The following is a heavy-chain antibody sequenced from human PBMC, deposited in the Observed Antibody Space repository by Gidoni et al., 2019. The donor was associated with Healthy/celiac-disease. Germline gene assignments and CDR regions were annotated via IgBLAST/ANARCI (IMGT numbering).Heavy chain of an antibody. CDR1: GGTSSSYA. CDR3: ARDRCSSTSCYRDWFDP. CDR2: LIPIFGTA. V-gene: IGHV1-69*01. Sequence: QVQLVQSGAEVKKPGSSVKVYCKASGGTSSSYAISRLRQAPGQGLEWMGGLIPIFGTANYAQKFQGRVTLTADESTSTAYMELSSLRSEDTAVYYCARDRCSSTSCYRDWFDPWGQGTLVTVSS. D-gene: IGHD2-2*01. J-gene: IGHJ5*02.